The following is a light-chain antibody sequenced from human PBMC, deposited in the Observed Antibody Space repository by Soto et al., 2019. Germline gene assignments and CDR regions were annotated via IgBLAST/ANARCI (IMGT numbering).Light chain of an antibody. J-gene: IGLJ3*02. CDR3: SSYTSSNILV. V-gene: IGLV2-14*01. CDR1: SSDVGGYNY. Sequence: QSALTQPASVSGSPGQSITISCTGTSSDVGGYNYVSWYQQHPGKAPKLMISEVSNRPSGVSNRFSGSKSGNTASLTISGLQAEDESDYYCSSYTSSNILVFGGGTKLTVL. CDR2: EVS.